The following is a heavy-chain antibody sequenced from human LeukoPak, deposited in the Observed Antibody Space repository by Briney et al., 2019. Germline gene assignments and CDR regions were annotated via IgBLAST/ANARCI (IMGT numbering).Heavy chain of an antibody. CDR3: ASSILVAVVAATPGWAAFDI. D-gene: IGHD2-15*01. Sequence: GGSLRLSCAASGFTVSSNYMSWVRQAPGKGLEWVSVIYSGGSTYYADSVKGRFTISRDNSKNTLYLQMNSLRAEDTAVYYCASSILVAVVAATPGWAAFDIWGQGTMVTVSS. J-gene: IGHJ3*02. V-gene: IGHV3-53*01. CDR2: IYSGGST. CDR1: GFTVSSNY.